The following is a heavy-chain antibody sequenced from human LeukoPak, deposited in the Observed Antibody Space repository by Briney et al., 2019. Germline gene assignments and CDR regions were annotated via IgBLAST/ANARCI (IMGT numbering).Heavy chain of an antibody. CDR2: ISAYNGNT. Sequence: ASVKVSCKASGYTFTSYGISRVRQAPGQGLEWMGWISAYNGNTNYAQKLQGRVTMTTDTSTSTAYMELRSLRSDDTAVYYCARAGHSSACCYYYCMDVWGKGTTVTVSS. CDR1: GYTFTSYG. V-gene: IGHV1-18*01. CDR3: ARAGHSSACCYYYCMDV. D-gene: IGHD6-25*01. J-gene: IGHJ6*03.